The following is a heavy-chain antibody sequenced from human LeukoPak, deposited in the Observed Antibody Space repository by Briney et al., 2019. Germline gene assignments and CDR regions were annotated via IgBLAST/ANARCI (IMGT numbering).Heavy chain of an antibody. Sequence: SETLSLTCTVSGGSISSSYYYWGWIRQPPGKGLEWIGSIYYSGSTYYNPSLKSRVTISVDTSKNQFSLKLSSVTAADTAVYYCARYCSSTSCYYTFDPWGQGTLVTVSS. D-gene: IGHD2-2*01. V-gene: IGHV4-39*07. J-gene: IGHJ5*02. CDR2: IYYSGST. CDR1: GGSISSSYYY. CDR3: ARYCSSTSCYYTFDP.